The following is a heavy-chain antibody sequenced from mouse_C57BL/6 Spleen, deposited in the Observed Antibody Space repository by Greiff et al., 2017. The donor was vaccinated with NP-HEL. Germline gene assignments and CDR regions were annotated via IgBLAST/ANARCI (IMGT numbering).Heavy chain of an antibody. CDR1: GYTFTDYY. CDR2: INPYNSGT. CDR3: ARDYDYEFAY. Sequence: VQLKESGPVLVKPGASVKMSCKASGYTFTDYYMNWVKQSHGKSLEWIGVINPYNSGTSYNQKFKGKATLTVDKSSSTAYMELNSLTSEDSAVYYCARDYDYEFAYWGQGTLVTVSA. D-gene: IGHD2-4*01. V-gene: IGHV1-19*01. J-gene: IGHJ3*01.